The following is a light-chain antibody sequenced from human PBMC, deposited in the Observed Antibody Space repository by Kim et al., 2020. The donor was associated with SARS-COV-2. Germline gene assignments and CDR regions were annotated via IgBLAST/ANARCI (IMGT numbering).Light chain of an antibody. Sequence: SSELTQDPAVSVALGQTVRITCQGDSLRSYYATWYQQKPGQAPVLVIYDKNNRPSGIPDRFSGSSSGDTASLTITGAQAEDEADYYCNSRDSSGIHYVFGTGTKVTVL. V-gene: IGLV3-19*01. CDR3: NSRDSSGIHYV. J-gene: IGLJ1*01. CDR2: DKN. CDR1: SLRSYY.